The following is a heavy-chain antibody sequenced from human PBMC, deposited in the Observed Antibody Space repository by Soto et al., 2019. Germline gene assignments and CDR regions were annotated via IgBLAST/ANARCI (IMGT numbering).Heavy chain of an antibody. CDR3: ASRSGQLPYYFDY. V-gene: IGHV1-18*01. D-gene: IGHD6-6*01. J-gene: IGHJ4*02. CDR1: GYTFTNYG. Sequence: QVQLVQSGTEVKKPGASVKVSCKASGYTFTNYGISWVRQAPGQGLEWMGWISVYNGNTNYAQKFQGRVTMTTDTATSTDYMELRSLRSDDTAVYYCASRSGQLPYYFDYWGQGTLVTVSS. CDR2: ISVYNGNT.